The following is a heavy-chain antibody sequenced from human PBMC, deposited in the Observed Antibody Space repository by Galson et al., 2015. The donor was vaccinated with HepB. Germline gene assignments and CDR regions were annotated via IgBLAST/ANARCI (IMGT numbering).Heavy chain of an antibody. CDR3: AREEVRGPYTLDV. V-gene: IGHV3-33*08. CDR1: GFTFSSYG. D-gene: IGHD3-10*01. Sequence: SLRLSCAASGFTFSSYGMHWVRQAPGKGLEWVAVIWYDGSNKYYADSVKGRFTISRDNSKNTLYLQMNSLRAEDTAVYYCAREEVRGPYTLDVWGQGTTVTVSS. J-gene: IGHJ6*02. CDR2: IWYDGSNK.